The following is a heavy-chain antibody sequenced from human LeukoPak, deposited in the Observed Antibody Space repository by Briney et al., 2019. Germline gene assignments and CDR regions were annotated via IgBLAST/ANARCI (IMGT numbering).Heavy chain of an antibody. V-gene: IGHV5-51*01. J-gene: IGHJ3*02. Sequence: GEALKIPCKGSGYSFTSYWIGWVRQMPGKGLEWMGIIYPGDSDTRYSPSFQGQVTISADKSISTAYLQWSSLKASDTAMYYCARLTIVVVTGAFDIWGQGTMVTVSS. CDR3: ARLTIVVVTGAFDI. CDR2: IYPGDSDT. CDR1: GYSFTSYW. D-gene: IGHD2-21*02.